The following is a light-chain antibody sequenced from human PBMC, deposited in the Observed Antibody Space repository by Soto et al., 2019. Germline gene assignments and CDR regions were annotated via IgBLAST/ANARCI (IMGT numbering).Light chain of an antibody. Sequence: QSVLTQPPSASGSPGQSVTISCTGTSNDVGGYNYVSWYQQHPGKAPKLMIHEVSKRTSGVPDRFSGSKSGNTASLTVSGLLTEDEADYYCSSYGGANTVVFGGGTKLTVL. CDR1: SNDVGGYNY. J-gene: IGLJ2*01. V-gene: IGLV2-8*01. CDR3: SSYGGANTVV. CDR2: EVS.